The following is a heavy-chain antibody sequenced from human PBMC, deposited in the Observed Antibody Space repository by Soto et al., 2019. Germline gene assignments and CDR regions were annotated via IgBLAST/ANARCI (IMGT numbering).Heavy chain of an antibody. CDR2: ISGSGGST. D-gene: IGHD1-1*01. CDR1: GFTFSSYA. J-gene: IGHJ3*02. V-gene: IGHV3-23*01. Sequence: GGSLRLSCAASGFTFSSYAMSWVRQAPGKGLEWVSAISGSGGSTYYADSVKGRFTISRDNSKNTLYLQMNSLRAEDTAVYYCAKDLNWNDVVEDAFDIWGQGTMVTVSS. CDR3: AKDLNWNDVVEDAFDI.